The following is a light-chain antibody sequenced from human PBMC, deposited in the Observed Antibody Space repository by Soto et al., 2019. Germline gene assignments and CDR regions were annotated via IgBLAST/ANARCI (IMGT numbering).Light chain of an antibody. CDR3: QQRSNWWT. J-gene: IGKJ1*01. V-gene: IGKV3-11*01. Sequence: EIVLTQPPSTLSLSPGERATLSCRASQSVSTFLAWYQQKPGQAPRLLIYDASNRATGIPARFSGSGSGTDFTLTISSLEPEDFAVYYCQQRSNWWTFGQGTKVDTK. CDR1: QSVSTF. CDR2: DAS.